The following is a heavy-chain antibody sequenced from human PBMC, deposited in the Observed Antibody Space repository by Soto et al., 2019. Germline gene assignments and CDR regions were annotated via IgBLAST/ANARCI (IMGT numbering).Heavy chain of an antibody. J-gene: IGHJ6*02. D-gene: IGHD2-15*01. Sequence: GASVKVSCKAFGYTFTAYNIHWLRQAPGQGLEWMGGIIPIFGTANYAQKFQGRVTITADESTSTAYMELSSLRSEDTAVYYCARGIVVVVAAGYNYYGMDVWGQGTTVTVSS. CDR1: GYTFTAYN. CDR2: IIPIFGTA. CDR3: ARGIVVVVAAGYNYYGMDV. V-gene: IGHV1-69*13.